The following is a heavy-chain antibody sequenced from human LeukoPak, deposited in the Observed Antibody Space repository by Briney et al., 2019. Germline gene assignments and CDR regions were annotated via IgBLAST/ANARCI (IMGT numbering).Heavy chain of an antibody. J-gene: IGHJ4*02. D-gene: IGHD4-17*01. CDR3: ARARTTLTTGFDY. V-gene: IGHV4-34*01. Sequence: SETLSLTCAVYGGSYSCYYWSWIRQPPGKGLEWIGEINHSGSSNYNPSLKSRVTISVDTSKNQVSLKLSSVAAADTAVYYCARARTTLTTGFDYWGQGTLVTVSS. CDR1: GGSYSCYY. CDR2: INHSGSS.